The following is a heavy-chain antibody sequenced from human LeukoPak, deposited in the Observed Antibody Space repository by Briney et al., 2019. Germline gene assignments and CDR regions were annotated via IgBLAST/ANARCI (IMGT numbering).Heavy chain of an antibody. V-gene: IGHV3-33*07. CDR3: ARDRGIVTIFGVVIPNYYYGMDV. CDR2: IWYDGSNK. Sequence: GGSLRLSCAASGFTFSTYGLYWVRQAPGKGLEWLAVIWYDGSNKYYADSVKGRFTISGDNSKNTLYLQMNSLRAEDTAVYYCARDRGIVTIFGVVIPNYYYGMDVWGQGTTVTVS. J-gene: IGHJ6*02. D-gene: IGHD3-3*01. CDR1: GFTFSTYG.